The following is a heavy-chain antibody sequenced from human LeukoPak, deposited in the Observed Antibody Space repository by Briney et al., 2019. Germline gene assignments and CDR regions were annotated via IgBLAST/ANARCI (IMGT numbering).Heavy chain of an antibody. CDR1: VYTFTSYD. J-gene: IGHJ3*02. CDR2: MNPNSGNT. V-gene: IGHV1-8*01. D-gene: IGHD2-15*01. CDR3: AHLGDCSGGSCSDAFDI. Sequence: GASVTVSCKSSVYTFTSYDINWVRQAPGQGLEWMGWMNPNSGNTGYAQKFQGRVTMTRNTSISTAYMELSSLRSEDTAVYYCAHLGDCSGGSCSDAFDIWGQGTMVTVSS.